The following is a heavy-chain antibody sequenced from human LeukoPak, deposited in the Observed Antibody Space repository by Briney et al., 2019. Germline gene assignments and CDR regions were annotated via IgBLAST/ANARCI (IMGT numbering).Heavy chain of an antibody. CDR1: GFTFSSYS. CDR3: ARVRPGYSSSWYYFDY. Sequence: PGGSLRLACAASGFTFSSYSMNWVRQAPGKGLEWVSSISSTSSSYIYYADSVKGRFIISRDNAKNSLYLQMNSLRAEDTAVYYCARVRPGYSSSWYYFDYWGQGTLVTVSS. CDR2: ISSTSSSYI. D-gene: IGHD6-13*01. V-gene: IGHV3-21*01. J-gene: IGHJ4*02.